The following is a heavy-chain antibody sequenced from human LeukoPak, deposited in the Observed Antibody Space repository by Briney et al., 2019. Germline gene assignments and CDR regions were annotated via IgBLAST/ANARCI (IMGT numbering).Heavy chain of an antibody. CDR1: GFTFSSYS. V-gene: IGHV3-48*04. Sequence: GGSLRLSCAASGFTFSSYSMNWVRQAPGKGLEWVSYISSSSTIYYADSVKGRFTISRDNAKNSLYLQMNSLRAEDTAVYYCARAQWVIPFDYWGQGTLVTVSS. CDR2: ISSSSTI. J-gene: IGHJ4*02. D-gene: IGHD1-26*01. CDR3: ARAQWVIPFDY.